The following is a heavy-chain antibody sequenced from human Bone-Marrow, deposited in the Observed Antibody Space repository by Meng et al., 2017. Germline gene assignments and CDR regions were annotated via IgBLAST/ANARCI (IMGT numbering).Heavy chain of an antibody. CDR2: IYYSGST. J-gene: IGHJ5*02. Sequence: QLQLQGPGTGLINPSEPLPLTGTVSGVSISSSSYYWGWIRQPPGKGLEWIGSIYYSGSTYYNPSLKSRVTISVDTSKNQFSLKLSSVTAADTAVYYCARSTSSSWYAGWFDPWGQGTLVTVFS. CDR1: GVSISSSSYY. D-gene: IGHD6-13*01. CDR3: ARSTSSSWYAGWFDP. V-gene: IGHV4-39*01.